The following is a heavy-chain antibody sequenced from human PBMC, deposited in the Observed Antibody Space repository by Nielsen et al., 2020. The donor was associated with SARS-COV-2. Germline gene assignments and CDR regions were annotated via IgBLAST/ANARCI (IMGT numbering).Heavy chain of an antibody. CDR2: INPSGGST. CDR3: ARDGGYCSSTSCGSNKTYYYYYGMDV. Sequence: ASVKVSCKASGYTFTSNYMHWVRQAPGQGLEWMGIINPSGGSTSYAQKFQGRVTMTRDTSTSTVYMELSSLRSEDTAVYYCARDGGYCSSTSCGSNKTYYYYYGMDVWGQGTTVTVSS. D-gene: IGHD2-2*01. J-gene: IGHJ6*02. V-gene: IGHV1-46*01. CDR1: GYTFTSNY.